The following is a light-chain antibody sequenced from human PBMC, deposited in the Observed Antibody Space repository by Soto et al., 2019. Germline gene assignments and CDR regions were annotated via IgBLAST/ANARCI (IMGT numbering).Light chain of an antibody. CDR1: QSISSY. Sequence: DIRMTQSPSSLSASVGDRVTITCRASQSISSYFNWYQQKPGKAPKLLIYAASSLQSGVPSRFSGSGSGTDFTLTISSLQPEDFATYYCQQSYSTPYTFGQGTKVDIK. J-gene: IGKJ2*01. CDR2: AAS. V-gene: IGKV1-39*01. CDR3: QQSYSTPYT.